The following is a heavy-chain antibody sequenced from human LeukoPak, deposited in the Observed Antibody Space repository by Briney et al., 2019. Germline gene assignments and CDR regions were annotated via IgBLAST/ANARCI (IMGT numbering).Heavy chain of an antibody. CDR2: INPSGGST. Sequence: ASVKVSCKASGYTFTSYSVHWVRQAPGQGLDWMGIINPSGGSTSYAQKFQGRVTMARDTSTSTVYMQLSSLRSEDTAVYYCARAISPVAYYGMDGWGQGTTVTVSS. CDR1: GYTFTSYS. J-gene: IGHJ6*02. CDR3: ARAISPVAYYGMDG. V-gene: IGHV1-46*01. D-gene: IGHD3-3*01.